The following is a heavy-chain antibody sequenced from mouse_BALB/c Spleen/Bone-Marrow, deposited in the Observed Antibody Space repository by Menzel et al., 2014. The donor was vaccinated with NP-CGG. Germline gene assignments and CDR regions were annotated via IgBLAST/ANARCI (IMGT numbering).Heavy chain of an antibody. CDR3: ARDY. CDR2: INPSTGYA. CDR1: GYTFTDTW. Sequence: QVHLPQSGAELAKPGASVKMSCKASGYTFTDTWIHWIKQRPGQGLEWIGYINPSTGYAEYNQNFKDKATLTVDKSSSTAYMQLSSLTSEDSAVYYCARDYWGQGTTLTVSS. J-gene: IGHJ2*01. V-gene: IGHV1-7*01.